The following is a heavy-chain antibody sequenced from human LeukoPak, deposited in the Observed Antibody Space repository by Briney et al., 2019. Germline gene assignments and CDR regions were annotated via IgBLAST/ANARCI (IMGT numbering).Heavy chain of an antibody. CDR2: IIPILGIA. CDR3: ARNPHYDFWSGYYLDC. D-gene: IGHD3-3*01. J-gene: IGHJ4*02. Sequence: ASVKVSCKASGGTFSSYAISWVRQAPGQGLEWMGRIIPILGIANYAQKFQGRVTITADKSTSTAYMELSSLRSEDTAVYYCARNPHYDFWSGYYLDCWGQGTLVTVSS. CDR1: GGTFSSYA. V-gene: IGHV1-69*04.